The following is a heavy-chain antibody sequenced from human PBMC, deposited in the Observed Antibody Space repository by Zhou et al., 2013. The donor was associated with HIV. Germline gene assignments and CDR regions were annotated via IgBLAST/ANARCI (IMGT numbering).Heavy chain of an antibody. D-gene: IGHD3-10*01. CDR2: MYASGRA. CDR3: VNYNRQSGTYYFDY. V-gene: IGHV4-4*07. CDR1: RGSISGYD. J-gene: IGHJ4*02. Sequence: VQLQESGPGLLKPSETLSLTCNVSRGSISGYDWSWIRQPAGKGLEWIGRMYASGRATYNPSLKSRVTMSVDTSKNQFSLKLTYVTAAGTAVYYCVNYNRQSGTYYFDYWGQGILVTVSS.